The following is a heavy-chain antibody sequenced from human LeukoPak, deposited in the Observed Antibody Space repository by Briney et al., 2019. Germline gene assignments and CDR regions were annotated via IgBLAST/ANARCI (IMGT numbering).Heavy chain of an antibody. CDR3: ARGYCSGGCFTLFDY. CDR2: INPNSGGT. J-gene: IGHJ4*02. Sequence: ASVKVSCKASGYMFTGYYMHWGRQAPGQGLEWMGWINPNSGGTNYAQKFQGRVTMTRDTSISTAYMELSSLRSDDTAVYYCARGYCSGGCFTLFDYWGQGTLVTVSS. V-gene: IGHV1-2*02. CDR1: GYMFTGYY. D-gene: IGHD2-15*01.